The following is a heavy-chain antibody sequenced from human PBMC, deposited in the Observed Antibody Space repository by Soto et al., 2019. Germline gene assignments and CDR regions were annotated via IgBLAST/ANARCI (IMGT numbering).Heavy chain of an antibody. Sequence: GGSLRLSCAASGFTFSSYGMHWVRQAPGKGLEWVAVISYDGSNKYYADSVKGRFTISRDNSKNTLYLQMNSLRAEDTAVYYCAKDLRYFDWLLPSDYYYYGMDVWGQGTTVTVSS. V-gene: IGHV3-30*18. D-gene: IGHD3-9*01. CDR1: GFTFSSYG. CDR2: ISYDGSNK. CDR3: AKDLRYFDWLLPSDYYYYGMDV. J-gene: IGHJ6*02.